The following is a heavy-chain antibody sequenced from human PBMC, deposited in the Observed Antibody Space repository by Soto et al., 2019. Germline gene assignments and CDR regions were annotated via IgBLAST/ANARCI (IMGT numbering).Heavy chain of an antibody. CDR3: STAIGIYGLDV. CDR1: GLSFTNAW. D-gene: IGHD1-26*01. V-gene: IGHV3-15*01. J-gene: IGHJ6*02. CDR2: IKSKTDGGTA. Sequence: EVQLVESGGGLVKPGGSLRLSCVASGLSFTNAWMSWVRQAPGKGLEWVGRIKSKTDGGTADYAAPVKGRFTISRDDSKNTLYLHMDRLKTEDTALYNCSTAIGIYGLDVWGQGTTVTVSS.